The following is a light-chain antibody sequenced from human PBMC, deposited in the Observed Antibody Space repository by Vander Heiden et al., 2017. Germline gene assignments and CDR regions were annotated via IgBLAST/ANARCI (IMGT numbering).Light chain of an antibody. V-gene: IGKV3-20*01. J-gene: IGKJ1*01. CDR1: QSVSSNY. CDR2: GAS. Sequence: DIVLTQSPGSLSLSPGERATLSCRASQSVSSNYLAWYQQRPGQAPRPLIYGASTRATGIPDRFSGSGSGTDFTLSISRVEPEDSAVYSCQQYGSSPWTFGQGTKVEIK. CDR3: QQYGSSPWT.